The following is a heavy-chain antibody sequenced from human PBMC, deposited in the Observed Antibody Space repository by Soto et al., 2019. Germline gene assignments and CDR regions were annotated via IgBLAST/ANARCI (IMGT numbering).Heavy chain of an antibody. Sequence: SETLSLTCTVSGGSISSSSYYWGWIRQPPGKGLEWIVSIYYSGSTYYNPSLKSRVTISVDTSKNQFSLKLSSVTAADTAVYYWASDSSSSGWVNWFDPWGQGTLVTVSS. V-gene: IGHV4-39*01. CDR1: GGSISSSSYY. CDR3: ASDSSSSGWVNWFDP. J-gene: IGHJ5*02. D-gene: IGHD6-19*01. CDR2: IYYSGST.